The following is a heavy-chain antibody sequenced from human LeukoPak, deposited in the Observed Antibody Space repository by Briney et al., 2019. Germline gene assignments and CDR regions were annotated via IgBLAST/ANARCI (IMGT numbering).Heavy chain of an antibody. CDR3: AKDTSTRWYSSTPLPGDY. CDR1: GFTFSSYA. Sequence: PGGSRRLSCAASGFTFSSYAMSWVRQAPGKGLEWVSGITGSGGNTYYADSVKGRFTISRDNSKNTLYLQMSSLRAEDTAIYYCAKDTSTRWYSSTPLPGDYWGQGTLVTVSS. CDR2: ITGSGGNT. D-gene: IGHD6-13*01. J-gene: IGHJ4*02. V-gene: IGHV3-23*01.